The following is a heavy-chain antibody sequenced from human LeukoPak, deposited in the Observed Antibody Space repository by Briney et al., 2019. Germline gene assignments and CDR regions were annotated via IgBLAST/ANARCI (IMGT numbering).Heavy chain of an antibody. J-gene: IGHJ6*02. CDR1: GGSISSRNW. CDR3: ARDNGAIRAYYYHGMGV. D-gene: IGHD2-8*01. CDR2: IYHSGSI. V-gene: IGHV4-4*02. Sequence: SETLSLTCAVSGGSISSRNWWSWVRQPPGKGLEWIGEIYHSGSINYNPSLKSRVTISVDKSKNQLSLRLTSVTAADTAVYYCARDNGAIRAYYYHGMGVWGQGTTVTVSS.